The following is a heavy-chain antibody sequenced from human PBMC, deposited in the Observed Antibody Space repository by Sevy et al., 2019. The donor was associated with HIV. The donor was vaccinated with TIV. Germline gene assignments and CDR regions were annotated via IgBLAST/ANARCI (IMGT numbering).Heavy chain of an antibody. J-gene: IGHJ4*02. CDR1: GFTFSSYN. D-gene: IGHD2-8*01. CDR3: ARDGNGLFDY. Sequence: GGSLRLSCAASGFTFSSYNMNWVRQAPGKGLEWVSYISSSSSTIHYADSVKGRFTISRDNAKNSLYLQMNSLRAEDTAVYYCARDGNGLFDYWGQGTLVTVSS. V-gene: IGHV3-48*01. CDR2: ISSSSSTI.